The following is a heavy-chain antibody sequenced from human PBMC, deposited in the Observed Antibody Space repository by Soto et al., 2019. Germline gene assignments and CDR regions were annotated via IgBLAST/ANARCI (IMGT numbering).Heavy chain of an antibody. J-gene: IGHJ5*02. CDR2: IYYSGST. CDR3: ARDRGDQYQGGLSWFDP. D-gene: IGHD2-2*01. V-gene: IGHV4-59*01. Sequence: SSETLSLTCTVSGGSISSYYWSWIRQPPGKGLEWIGYIYYSGSTNYNPSLKSRVTISVDTSKNQFSLKLSSVTAADTAVYYCARDRGDQYQGGLSWFDPWGQGTLVTVSS. CDR1: GGSISSYY.